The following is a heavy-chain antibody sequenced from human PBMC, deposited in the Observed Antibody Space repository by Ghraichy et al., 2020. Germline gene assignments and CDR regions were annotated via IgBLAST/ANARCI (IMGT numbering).Heavy chain of an antibody. D-gene: IGHD5-24*01. J-gene: IGHJ4*02. V-gene: IGHV1-69*13. CDR2: IIPIFGTA. CDR1: GGTFSSYA. Sequence: SVKVSCKASGGTFSSYAISWVRQAPGQGLEWMGGIIPIFGTANYAQKFQGRVTITADESTSTAYMELSSLRSEDTAVYYCARGAEMATITNLDYWGQGTLVTVSS. CDR3: ARGAEMATITNLDY.